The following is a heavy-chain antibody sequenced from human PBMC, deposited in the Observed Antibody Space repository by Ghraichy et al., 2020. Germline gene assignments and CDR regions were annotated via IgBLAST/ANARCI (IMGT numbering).Heavy chain of an antibody. J-gene: IGHJ6*02. Sequence: ASVKVSCKASGYTFTSYYMHWVRQAPGQGLEWMGIINPSGGSTSYAQKFQGRVTMTRDTSTSTVYMELSSLRSEDTAVYYCARGGDYGDPYYYYGMDVWGQGTTVTVSS. CDR3: ARGGDYGDPYYYYGMDV. CDR1: GYTFTSYY. V-gene: IGHV1-46*01. D-gene: IGHD4-17*01. CDR2: INPSGGST.